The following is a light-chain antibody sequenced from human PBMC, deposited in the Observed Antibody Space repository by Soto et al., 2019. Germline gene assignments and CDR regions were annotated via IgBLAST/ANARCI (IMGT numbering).Light chain of an antibody. J-gene: IGKJ1*01. V-gene: IGKV3-20*01. CDR2: GAS. Sequence: EIVMTQSPATLSVSPGEGATLSCRASQSVDSNLAWYQQKPGQAPRLLISGASTRATGIPDRFRGSGSGTDFTLTISRLEPEDFAVYWCQQYGSSLTFGQGTKVDIK. CDR3: QQYGSSLT. CDR1: QSVDSN.